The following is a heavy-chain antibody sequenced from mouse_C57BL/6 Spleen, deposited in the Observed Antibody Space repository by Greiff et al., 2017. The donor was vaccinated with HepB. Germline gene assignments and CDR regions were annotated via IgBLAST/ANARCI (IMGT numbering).Heavy chain of an antibody. CDR1: GYTFTSYW. Sequence: QVHVKQPGAELVKPGASVKMSCKASGYTFTSYWITWVKQRPGQGLEWIGDIYPGSGSTNYNEKFKSKATLTVDTSSSTAYMQLSSLTSEDSAVYYCARRGYYGSSYRFDYWGQGTTLTVSS. V-gene: IGHV1-55*01. CDR2: IYPGSGST. J-gene: IGHJ2*01. CDR3: ARRGYYGSSYRFDY. D-gene: IGHD1-1*01.